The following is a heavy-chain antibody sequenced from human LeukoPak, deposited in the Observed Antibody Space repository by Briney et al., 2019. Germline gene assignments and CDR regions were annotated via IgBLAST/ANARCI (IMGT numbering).Heavy chain of an antibody. CDR1: GYTFTSYD. CDR2: IIPIFGTA. J-gene: IGHJ5*02. V-gene: IGHV1-69*05. Sequence: SVKVSCKASGYTFTSYDINWVRQAPGQGLEWMGGIIPIFGTANYTQKFQGRVTITTDESTSTAYMELSSLRSEDTAVYYCAREREAGYCSSTSCSRQRWFDPWGQGTLVTVSS. D-gene: IGHD2-2*01. CDR3: AREREAGYCSSTSCSRQRWFDP.